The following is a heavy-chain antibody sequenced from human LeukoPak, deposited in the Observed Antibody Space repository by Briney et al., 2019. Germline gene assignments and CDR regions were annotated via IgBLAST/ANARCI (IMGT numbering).Heavy chain of an antibody. CDR1: GFTFRDYG. CDR3: ARSIPRYDGSGYYPDS. D-gene: IGHD3-22*01. CDR2: IWYDGSNK. J-gene: IGHJ4*02. Sequence: GGSLRLSCAASGFTFRDYGMHWVRQAPGKGLEWVAVIWYDGSNKVYGESVKGRFTISRDNSENTLYLQMNSLRAEDTAVYYCARSIPRYDGSGYYPDSWGQGILVTVSS. V-gene: IGHV3-33*01.